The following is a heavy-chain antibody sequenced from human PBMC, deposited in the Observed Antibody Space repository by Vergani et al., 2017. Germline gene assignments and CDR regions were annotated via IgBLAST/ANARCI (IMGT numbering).Heavy chain of an antibody. CDR2: IYYSGST. CDR1: GGSVSSGSYY. V-gene: IGHV4-61*01. CDR3: ARDXWYYYDSSGYPVSHYYYGMDV. D-gene: IGHD3-22*01. Sequence: QVQLQESGPGLVKPSETLSLTCTVSGGSVSSGSYYWSWIRQPPGKGLEWIGYIYYSGSTNYNPSLKSLVTISVDTSKNQFSLKLSSVTAADTAVYYCARDXWYYYDSSGYPVSHYYYGMDVWGQGTTVTVSS. J-gene: IGHJ6*02.